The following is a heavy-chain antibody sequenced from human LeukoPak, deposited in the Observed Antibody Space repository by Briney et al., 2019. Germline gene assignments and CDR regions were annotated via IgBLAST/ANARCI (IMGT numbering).Heavy chain of an antibody. CDR2: INPDSSGT. V-gene: IGHV1-2*02. D-gene: IGHD2-21*02. Sequence: GASLKVSCKASGYTSTGFHMHWVRQAPGHGVEWVGWINPDSSGTNSAQKIHGRVTMTRHTSTRTAHTEMSRASSDDTAAYYCARGLVVVTAPRLEWGEGTLVIVSS. CDR3: ARGLVVVTAPRLE. CDR1: GYTSTGFH. J-gene: IGHJ4*02.